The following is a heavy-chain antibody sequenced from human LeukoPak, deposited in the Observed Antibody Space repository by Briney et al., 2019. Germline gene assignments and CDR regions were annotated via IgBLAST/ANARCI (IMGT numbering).Heavy chain of an antibody. J-gene: IGHJ4*02. Sequence: GSVRDSPVASGYTSTVYYIHWVRPAPGQGLEWRGWINPNNGGTNYAQKFQGRVTMTLDTSISTGYMELSRLRSDDTGIYFCARVDGGEWYYRHQGGRKTFVTVFS. CDR1: GYTSTVYY. CDR3: ARVDGGEWYYRHQ. CDR2: INPNNGGT. V-gene: IGHV1-2*02. D-gene: IGHD2-8*02.